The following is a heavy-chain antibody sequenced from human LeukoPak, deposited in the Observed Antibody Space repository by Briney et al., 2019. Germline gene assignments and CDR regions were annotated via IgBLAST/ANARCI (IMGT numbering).Heavy chain of an antibody. D-gene: IGHD1-14*01. J-gene: IGHJ4*02. CDR1: GGSISSSSFY. V-gene: IGHV4-39*01. CDR3: ARLNQGNRFDY. CDR2: IYYSGNT. Sequence: SETLSLTCTVSGGSISSSSFYWGWIRQPPGKGLEWIGSIYYSGNTYYNLSLKSRVTISVDTSKNQFSLKLSSVTAADTAVYYCARLNQGNRFDYWGQGTLVTVSS.